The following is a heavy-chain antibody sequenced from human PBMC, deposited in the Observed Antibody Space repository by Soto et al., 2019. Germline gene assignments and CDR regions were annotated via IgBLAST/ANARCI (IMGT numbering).Heavy chain of an antibody. CDR2: IIPILGIA. CDR3: ARPTYYYDSSGSHDAFDI. D-gene: IGHD3-22*01. J-gene: IGHJ3*02. CDR1: GGTFSSYT. Sequence: VASVKVSCKASGGTFSSYTISWVRQAPGQGLEWMGRIIPILGIANYAQKFQGRVTITADKSTSTAYMELSSLRSEDTAVYYCARPTYYYDSSGSHDAFDIWGQGTMVTVSS. V-gene: IGHV1-69*02.